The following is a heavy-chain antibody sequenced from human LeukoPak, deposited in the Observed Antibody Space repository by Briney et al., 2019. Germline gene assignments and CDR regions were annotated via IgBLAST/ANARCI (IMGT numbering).Heavy chain of an antibody. CDR1: GYTFTSYG. D-gene: IGHD3-10*01. V-gene: IGHV1-18*01. CDR2: ISAYNGNT. J-gene: IGHJ4*02. CDR3: ARGSAYYYGSGSSHDY. Sequence: ASVKVSCKASGYTFTSYGISWVRQAPGQGLEWMGWISAYNGNTNYAQKLQGRVTMTADTSTSTAYMELRSLRSDDTAVYYCARGSAYYYGSGSSHDYWGQGTLVTVSS.